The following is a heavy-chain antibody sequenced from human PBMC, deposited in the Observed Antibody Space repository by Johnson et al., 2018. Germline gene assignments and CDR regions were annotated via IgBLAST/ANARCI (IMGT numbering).Heavy chain of an antibody. CDR1: GFTFSYNW. J-gene: IGHJ3*02. Sequence: EVQLVETGGGLVQPGGSLRLSCAASGFTFSYNWMHWVRQAPGKGLVWVSRINSDGSSTNYADSVKGRFTISRDNAKNTLYLQRNSLRAEDTAGYYCARDLGYNGFDIWGQGTMGTVSS. D-gene: IGHD1-1*01. CDR3: ARDLGYNGFDI. V-gene: IGHV3-74*01. CDR2: INSDGSST.